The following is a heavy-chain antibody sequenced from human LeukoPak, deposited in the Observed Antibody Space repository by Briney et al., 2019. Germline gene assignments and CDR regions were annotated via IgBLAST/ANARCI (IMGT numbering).Heavy chain of an antibody. D-gene: IGHD4-17*01. Sequence: QPGGSLRLSCAASGFTFSSYAMSWVRPAPGKGLEWVSAISGSGGSTYYADSVKGRFTISRNNSKNTLYLQMNSLRAEDTAVYYCAKDYGDYVDWFDPWGQGTLVTVSS. J-gene: IGHJ5*02. CDR1: GFTFSSYA. CDR3: AKDYGDYVDWFDP. V-gene: IGHV3-23*01. CDR2: ISGSGGST.